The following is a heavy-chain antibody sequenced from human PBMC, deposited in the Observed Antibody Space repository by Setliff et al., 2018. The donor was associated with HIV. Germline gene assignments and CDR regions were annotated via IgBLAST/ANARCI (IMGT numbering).Heavy chain of an antibody. CDR2: INPSGGKT. D-gene: IGHD5-18*01. J-gene: IGHJ3*02. Sequence: AASVKVSCKASGYTFTNYYIHWVRQAPGQGLEWMGLINPSGGKTSYAKKFQGRLTMTRDTSRSTVYMELSSLRSEDTAMYYCARDSDTAFDIWGQGTMVTVS. V-gene: IGHV1-46*01. CDR3: ARDSDTAFDI. CDR1: GYTFTNYY.